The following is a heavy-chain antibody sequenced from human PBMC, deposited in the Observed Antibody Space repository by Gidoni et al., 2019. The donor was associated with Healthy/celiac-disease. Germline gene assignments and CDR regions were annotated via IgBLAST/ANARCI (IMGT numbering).Heavy chain of an antibody. CDR3: ARESLYCSGGSCYSGYLYYYYYYGMDV. J-gene: IGHJ6*02. CDR1: GFTFSRYG. V-gene: IGHV3-33*01. Sequence: QVQLVESGGGVVQPGRSLRLSCAASGFTFSRYGLHWVRQAPGKGLAWGAGIWDEGSNKYYADSVKGRFTISRDNSKNTLYLQMNSLRAEDTAVYYCARESLYCSGGSCYSGYLYYYYYYGMDVWGQGTTVTVSS. D-gene: IGHD2-15*01. CDR2: IWDEGSNK.